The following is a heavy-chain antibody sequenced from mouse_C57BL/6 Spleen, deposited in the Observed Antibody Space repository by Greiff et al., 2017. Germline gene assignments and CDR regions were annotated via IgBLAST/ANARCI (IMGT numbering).Heavy chain of an antibody. CDR1: GYTFTSYW. CDR3: ARDDYEDWDVGG. V-gene: IGHV1-55*01. J-gene: IGHJ1*03. Sequence: QVQLQQSGAELVKPGASVKMSCKASGYTFTSYWITWVKQRPGQGLEWIGDIYPGSGSTNYNEKFKSKATLTVDTSSSTAYMQLSSLTSEDSAVYYCARDDYEDWDVGGWGTGTTVTVSS. D-gene: IGHD2-4*01. CDR2: IYPGSGST.